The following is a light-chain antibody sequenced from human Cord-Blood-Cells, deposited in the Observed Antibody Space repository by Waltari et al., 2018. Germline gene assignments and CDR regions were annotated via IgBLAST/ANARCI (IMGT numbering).Light chain of an antibody. Sequence: QSALTQPPSVSGSPGQSVTISCPGTIRDVGSYNRVSWYQPPPGTAPKLMIYEVSNRPSGVPDRFSGSKSGNTASLTISGLQAEDEADYYCSSYTSSSTPWVFGGGTKLTVL. CDR1: IRDVGSYNR. CDR2: EVS. J-gene: IGLJ3*02. V-gene: IGLV2-18*02. CDR3: SSYTSSSTPWV.